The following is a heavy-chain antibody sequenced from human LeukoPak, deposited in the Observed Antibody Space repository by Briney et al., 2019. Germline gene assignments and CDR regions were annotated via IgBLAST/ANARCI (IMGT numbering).Heavy chain of an antibody. CDR2: IKADGSEK. J-gene: IGHJ4*02. V-gene: IGHV3-7*01. CDR1: GFTFSNYW. CDR3: ARYSSSWYRTYFDY. D-gene: IGHD6-13*01. Sequence: GGSLRLSCSVSGFTFSNYWMNWVRQAPGKGLEWVANIKADGSEKYYVDSVKGRFTISRDNAKNSLYLQMNSLRAEDTAVYYCARYSSSWYRTYFDYWGQGTLVTVSS.